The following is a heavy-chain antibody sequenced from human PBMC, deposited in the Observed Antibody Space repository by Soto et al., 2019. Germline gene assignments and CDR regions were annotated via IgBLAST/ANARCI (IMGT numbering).Heavy chain of an antibody. CDR2: VKDGGHT. V-gene: IGHV4-34*01. J-gene: IGHJ4*02. CDR1: GGSLSGYY. D-gene: IGHD5-12*01. Sequence: QVQLQQWGAGLLKPSETLSLNCAVTGGSLSGYYWSWIRQPPGKGLEWIGEVKDGGHTNYSPSLRGRVNISSDTSNNQFSLWLNSVTAADTGVYYCARGQEGVVATHWDQGSLVTVSS. CDR3: ARGQEGVVATH.